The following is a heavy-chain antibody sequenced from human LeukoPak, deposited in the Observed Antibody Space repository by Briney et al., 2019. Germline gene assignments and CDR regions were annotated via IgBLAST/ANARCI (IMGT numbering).Heavy chain of an antibody. CDR2: IYSDGST. Sequence: PGGPLSSPCTAPGFFAGGTTMTWARKAQGKGLEWVSVIYSDGSTFYADSVKGRFTISRDTSKNTLYLQMNNHRADDTAVYYCARDPQVSCWGQGALVTVSS. V-gene: IGHV3-53*01. J-gene: IGHJ4*02. CDR1: GFFAGGTT. CDR3: ARDPQVSC.